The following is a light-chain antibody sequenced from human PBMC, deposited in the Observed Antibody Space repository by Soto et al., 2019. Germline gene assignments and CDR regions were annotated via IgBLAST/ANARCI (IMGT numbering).Light chain of an antibody. CDR3: QQYESSPPMYT. CDR1: QSVSSSY. V-gene: IGKV3-20*01. Sequence: EIVLTQSPGTLSLSPGERATLSCRASQSVSSSYLAWYQQKPGQAPRLLIYGASSRAPGIPDRFSGSGSGSDFTLTISSPEPEDFAVYSGQQYESSPPMYTFGQVTKLEI. CDR2: GAS. J-gene: IGKJ2*01.